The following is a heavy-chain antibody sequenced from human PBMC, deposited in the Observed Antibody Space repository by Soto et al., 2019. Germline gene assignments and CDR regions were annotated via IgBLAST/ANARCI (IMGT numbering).Heavy chain of an antibody. J-gene: IGHJ6*03. CDR3: ARQRSGDYTYYYYYMDV. CDR1: GGSISSYY. Sequence: PSETLSLTCTVSGGSISSYYWSWTRQPPGKGLEWIGYIYYSGSTNYNPSLKSRVTISVDTSKNQFSLKLSSVTAADTAVYYCARQRSGDYTYYYYYMDVWGKGTTVTVSS. V-gene: IGHV4-59*08. D-gene: IGHD3-3*01. CDR2: IYYSGST.